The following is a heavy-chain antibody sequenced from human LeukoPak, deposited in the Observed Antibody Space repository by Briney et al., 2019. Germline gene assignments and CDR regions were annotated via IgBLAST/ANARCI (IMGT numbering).Heavy chain of an antibody. CDR3: ARARDSSGYYRPPIYYFDY. V-gene: IGHV4-34*01. Sequence: PSETLSLTCAVYGGSFSGYYWSWIRQPPGKGLEWIGEINHSGSTNYNPSLKSRVTISVDTSKNQFSLKLSFVTAADTAVYYCARARDSSGYYRPPIYYFDYWGQGTLVTVSS. D-gene: IGHD3-22*01. CDR2: INHSGST. J-gene: IGHJ4*02. CDR1: GGSFSGYY.